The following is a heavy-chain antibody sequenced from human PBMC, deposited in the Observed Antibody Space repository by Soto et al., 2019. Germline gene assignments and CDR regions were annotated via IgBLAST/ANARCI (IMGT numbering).Heavy chain of an antibody. Sequence: ASEKVSCKTSGDSFNDYYIHWVRQSPGQGLEWMGWINPNGGGTKYAQRFQGRVTVTRDTSIRTVYMELSSLRSDDTAVYYCARESGGATATLDYYYFYMDVWGKGTTVTVSS. D-gene: IGHD5-12*01. V-gene: IGHV1-2*02. CDR3: ARESGGATATLDYYYFYMDV. CDR1: GDSFNDYY. J-gene: IGHJ6*03. CDR2: INPNGGGT.